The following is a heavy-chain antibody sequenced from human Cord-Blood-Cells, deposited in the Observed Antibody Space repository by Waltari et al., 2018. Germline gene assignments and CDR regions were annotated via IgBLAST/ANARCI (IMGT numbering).Heavy chain of an antibody. CDR3: ATDLYSGSYYAFDI. Sequence: QVQLVQSGAEVKKPGASVKVSCTVSGYTLTELSMHWVRRAPGKGLEWMGGFDPEDGETIYAQKFQGRVTMTEDTSTDTAYMELSSLRSEDTAVYYCATDLYSGSYYAFDIWGQGTMVTVSS. V-gene: IGHV1-24*01. CDR1: GYTLTELS. J-gene: IGHJ3*02. CDR2: FDPEDGET. D-gene: IGHD1-26*01.